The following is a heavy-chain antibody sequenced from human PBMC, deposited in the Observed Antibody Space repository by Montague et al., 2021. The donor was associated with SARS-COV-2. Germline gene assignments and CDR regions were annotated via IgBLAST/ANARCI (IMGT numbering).Heavy chain of an antibody. Sequence: SETLSLTCTVSGGSISNSRSYWGWVRQPPGKGLEYIGSIYYMGTTYYNPSLKSRVTVSLDTSKNQFSLQLSSVTATDTAVYYCARHDPNYGGRGGNFEHWGQGTLAIVPS. V-gene: IGHV4-39*01. J-gene: IGHJ1*01. CDR3: ARHDPNYGGRGGNFEH. CDR2: IYYMGTT. CDR1: GGSISNSRSY. D-gene: IGHD4-23*01.